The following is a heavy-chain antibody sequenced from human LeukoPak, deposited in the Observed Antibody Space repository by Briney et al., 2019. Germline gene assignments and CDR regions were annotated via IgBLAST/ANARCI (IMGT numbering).Heavy chain of an antibody. V-gene: IGHV1-69*13. CDR3: ATAPNSGPNWFDP. Sequence: ASVKVSCKASGGTFSSYAISWVRQAPGQGLEWMGGIIPILGTANYAQKFQGRVTITADESTSTAYMELSSLRSEDTAVYYCATAPNSGPNWFDPWGQGTLVTVSS. CDR1: GGTFSSYA. CDR2: IIPILGTA. D-gene: IGHD1-26*01. J-gene: IGHJ5*02.